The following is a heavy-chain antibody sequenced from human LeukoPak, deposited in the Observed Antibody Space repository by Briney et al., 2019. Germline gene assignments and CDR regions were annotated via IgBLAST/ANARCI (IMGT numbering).Heavy chain of an antibody. CDR2: ISYSGST. D-gene: IGHD4-23*01. CDR1: GGSVSSGIYY. Sequence: PSDTLSLTCTVSGGSVSSGIYYWSWIRQPPGKGLEWIGYISYSGSTNYNPSLKSRVTISVDTPKNQFSLRLSSVTAADTAVYYCARDRDGGNSAFDIWGQGTMVTVSS. V-gene: IGHV4-61*01. CDR3: ARDRDGGNSAFDI. J-gene: IGHJ3*02.